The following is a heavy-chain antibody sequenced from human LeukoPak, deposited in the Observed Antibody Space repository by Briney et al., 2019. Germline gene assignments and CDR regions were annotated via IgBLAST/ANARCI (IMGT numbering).Heavy chain of an antibody. CDR2: IRYDGSNK. J-gene: IGHJ4*02. D-gene: IGHD2-2*01. Sequence: PGGSLRLSCAASGFTFSSYGMHWVRQAPGKGLEWVAFIRYDGSNKYYADSVKGRFTISRDNSKNTLYLQMNSLRAEDTAVYYCAKVHHKYCSSTSCYEDYWGQGTLVTVSS. V-gene: IGHV3-30*02. CDR3: AKVHHKYCSSTSCYEDY. CDR1: GFTFSSYG.